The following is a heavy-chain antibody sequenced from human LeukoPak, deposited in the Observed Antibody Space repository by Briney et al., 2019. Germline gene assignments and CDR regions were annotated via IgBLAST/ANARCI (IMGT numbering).Heavy chain of an antibody. CDR3: ARHGTSGTNLNWFDP. J-gene: IGHJ5*02. D-gene: IGHD1-1*01. CDR1: GGSISRYY. V-gene: IGHV4-59*01. Sequence: SETLSLTCTVSGGSISRYYWTWIRQPPGKGLEWIGCIYNSGSTNYNPSLKSRVTISVDTSKNQFSLKLSSATAADTAVYYCARHGTSGTNLNWFDPWGQGTLVTVSS. CDR2: IYNSGST.